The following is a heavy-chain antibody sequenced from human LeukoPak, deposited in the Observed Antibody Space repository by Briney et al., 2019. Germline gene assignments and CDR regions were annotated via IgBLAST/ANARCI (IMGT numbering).Heavy chain of an antibody. V-gene: IGHV4-59*01. CDR1: GGSISHYY. CDR2: IYYSDVA. J-gene: IGHJ3*01. Sequence: KPSETLSLTCTVSGGSISHYYRTWIRQPPGKGLEWIGYIYYSDVANYNPSLKSRVSISVDTSKNQFSLKLSSVTAADTAVYYCARGRSYDSSGYFSVWGQGTMVTVSS. D-gene: IGHD3-22*01. CDR3: ARGRSYDSSGYFSV.